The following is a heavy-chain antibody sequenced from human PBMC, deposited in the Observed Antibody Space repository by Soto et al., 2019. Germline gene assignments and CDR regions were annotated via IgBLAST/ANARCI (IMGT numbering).Heavy chain of an antibody. V-gene: IGHV1-18*01. Sequence: QVQLVQSGAVVKKPGASVKVSCKASGYTFTSYGISWVRQAPGQGLEWLGWIRAYNGNTNYAQKLQCKVTMTTDTSTSTAYMELSSLRSDDTAVYYCARDWETTVTTQPDYWGQGTLVTVSS. CDR2: IRAYNGNT. J-gene: IGHJ4*02. CDR3: ARDWETTVTTQPDY. CDR1: GYTFTSYG. D-gene: IGHD4-17*01.